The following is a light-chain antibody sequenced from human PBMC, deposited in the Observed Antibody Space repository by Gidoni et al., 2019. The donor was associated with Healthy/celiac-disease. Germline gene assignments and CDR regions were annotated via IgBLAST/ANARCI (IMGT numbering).Light chain of an antibody. CDR2: AAS. Sequence: DIQMTQSPSSLSASVGDRVTITCRASQGISNYLAWYQQKPGKVPKLLIYAASTLQSGVPSRFSGRGSGTDFTLTISSLQPEDVATYYCQKYNSAPTFXQXTKVXIK. J-gene: IGKJ1*01. CDR3: QKYNSAPT. V-gene: IGKV1-27*01. CDR1: QGISNY.